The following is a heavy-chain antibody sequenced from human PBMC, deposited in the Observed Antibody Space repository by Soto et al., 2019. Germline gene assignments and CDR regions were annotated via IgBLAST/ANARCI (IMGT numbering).Heavy chain of an antibody. J-gene: IGHJ3*02. CDR2: IIPIFGTA. V-gene: IGHV1-69*13. D-gene: IGHD3-3*01. Sequence: SVKVSFKASGYTFTSYAISWVRQAPGQGLEWMGGIIPIFGTANYAQKFQGRVTITADESTSTAYMELSSLRSEDTAVYYCARRPFGYDFWSGYSGAFDIWGQGTMVTVSS. CDR3: ARRPFGYDFWSGYSGAFDI. CDR1: GYTFTSYA.